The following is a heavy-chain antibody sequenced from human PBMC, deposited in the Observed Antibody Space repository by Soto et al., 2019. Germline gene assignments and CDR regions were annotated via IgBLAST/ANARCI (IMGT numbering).Heavy chain of an antibody. V-gene: IGHV4-59*01. J-gene: IGHJ4*02. CDR3: ARGVRGSTSH. Sequence: SETLSLTCTVSGGSLSSYYWSWIRQPPGKGLEWIGYIYYSGSTNYNPSLKSRVTISVDTSKNQFSLKLSSVTAADTAVYYCARGVRGSTSHWAQGTLVTVSS. D-gene: IGHD2-2*01. CDR2: IYYSGST. CDR1: GGSLSSYY.